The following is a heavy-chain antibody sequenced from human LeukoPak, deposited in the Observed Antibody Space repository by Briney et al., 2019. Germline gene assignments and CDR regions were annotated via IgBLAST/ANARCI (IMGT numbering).Heavy chain of an antibody. Sequence: PGTSLRLSCAASGFTFRSYSMDWVRQAPGKGLEWVSHISSGSNSINYADSVKGRFTISRDNAKNSLLLQMNSLRDEDTAVYYCARGPSNRHFDYWGQGTLVTVSS. D-gene: IGHD2/OR15-2a*01. CDR1: GFTFRSYS. V-gene: IGHV3-48*02. J-gene: IGHJ4*02. CDR2: ISSGSNSI. CDR3: ARGPSNRHFDY.